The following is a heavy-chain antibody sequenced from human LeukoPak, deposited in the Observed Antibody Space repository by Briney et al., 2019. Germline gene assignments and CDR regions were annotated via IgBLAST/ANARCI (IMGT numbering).Heavy chain of an antibody. CDR1: GFTFSSYA. CDR2: IKSKTDGGTT. D-gene: IGHD3-10*01. J-gene: IGHJ4*02. V-gene: IGHV3-15*01. CDR3: TTDWVRGVRGH. Sequence: GSLRLSCEASGFTFSSYAMSWVRQAPEKGLEWVGRIKSKTDGGTTDYAAPVKGRFTISRGDSENTLNLQMNSLKTEDTAVYYCTTDWVRGVRGHWGQGTLVTVSS.